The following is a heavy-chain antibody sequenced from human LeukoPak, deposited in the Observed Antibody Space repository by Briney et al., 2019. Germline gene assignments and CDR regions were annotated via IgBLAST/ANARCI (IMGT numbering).Heavy chain of an antibody. CDR2: ISSSGSTI. J-gene: IGHJ4*02. Sequence: PGGSLRLSCAASGFTFSSYEMNWVRQAPGKGLEWVSYISSSGSTIYYADSVKGRFTISRDNAKNSLYLQMNSLRAEDTAVYYCAKAANEWELLAGYFDYWGQGTLVTVSS. CDR3: AKAANEWELLAGYFDY. D-gene: IGHD1-26*01. CDR1: GFTFSSYE. V-gene: IGHV3-48*03.